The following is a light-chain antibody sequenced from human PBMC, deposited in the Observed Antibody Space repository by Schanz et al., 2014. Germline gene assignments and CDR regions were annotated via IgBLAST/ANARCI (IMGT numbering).Light chain of an antibody. CDR2: SNN. V-gene: IGLV1-44*01. Sequence: QSVLTQPPSASGTPGQRVTISCSGSSSNIGGNTVNWYQQLPGTAPKPLIYSNNQRPSGVPDRFSGSKSGTSASLAISGLQSEDEADYYCASWDDSLSGSYVFGSGTKLTVL. CDR1: SSNIGGNT. J-gene: IGLJ1*01. CDR3: ASWDDSLSGSYV.